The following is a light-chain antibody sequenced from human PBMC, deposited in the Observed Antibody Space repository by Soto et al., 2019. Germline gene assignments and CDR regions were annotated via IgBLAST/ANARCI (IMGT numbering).Light chain of an antibody. J-gene: IGLJ3*02. CDR2: EVN. V-gene: IGLV2-14*01. Sequence: QSALTQPASVSGSPGQSIAISCTGTSSDVGSYKYVSWFQQHPGKAPKLVISEVNNRPSGVSNRFSGSKSGNTASLTISGLQAEDEADYYCSSFTTTYTWVFGGGTKLTVL. CDR1: SSDVGSYKY. CDR3: SSFTTTYTWV.